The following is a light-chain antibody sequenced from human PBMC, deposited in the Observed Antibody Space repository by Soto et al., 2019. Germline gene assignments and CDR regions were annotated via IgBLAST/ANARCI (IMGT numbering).Light chain of an antibody. V-gene: IGKV3-11*01. CDR1: QSVSSY. Sequence: EIVLTQSPATLSLSPGERATLSCRASQSVSSYLAWYQQKPGQAPRLLIYDASNRATGIPARFSGSGSGTDFTLPISSLEPKDFAVYYCQQRRNWPPYTFAQGTKLEIK. J-gene: IGKJ2*01. CDR2: DAS. CDR3: QQRRNWPPYT.